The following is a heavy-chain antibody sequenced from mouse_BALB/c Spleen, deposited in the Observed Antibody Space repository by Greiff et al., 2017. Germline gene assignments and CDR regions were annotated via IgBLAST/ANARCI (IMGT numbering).Heavy chain of an antibody. CDR1: GYNFTSYW. CDR2: IYPGSGST. J-gene: IGHJ4*01. D-gene: IGHD2-4*01. V-gene: IGHV1-55*01. CDR3: ARRDYDYDENAMDY. Sequence: QVQLQQPGAELVKPGTSVKLSCKASGYNFTSYWINWVKLRPGQGLEWIGDIYPGSGSTNYNEKFKSKATLTVDTSSSTAYMQLSSLASEDSALYYCARRDYDYDENAMDYWGQGTSVTVSS.